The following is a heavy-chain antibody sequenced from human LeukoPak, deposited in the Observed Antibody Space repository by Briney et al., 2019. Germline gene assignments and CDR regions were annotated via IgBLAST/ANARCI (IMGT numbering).Heavy chain of an antibody. Sequence: PGGSLRLSCAATGFTFSSYGMHSVRQAPGKGLERVVGVWFDGSNKSYADSVKDGFTISRDSSKNTLSLQMYSLRSEDTAVYYCARGYGNSGYNYFDYWGQGTLLTVSS. CDR2: VWFDGSNK. CDR3: ARGYGNSGYNYFDY. CDR1: GFTFSSYG. J-gene: IGHJ4*02. V-gene: IGHV3-33*01. D-gene: IGHD2/OR15-2a*01.